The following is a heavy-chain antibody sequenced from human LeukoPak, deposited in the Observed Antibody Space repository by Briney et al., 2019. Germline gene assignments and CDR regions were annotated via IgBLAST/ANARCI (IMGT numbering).Heavy chain of an antibody. Sequence: SETLSLTCTFYGVSFRAYYWSWLRPPPGKGLEWIGEINYDGSTSYNPSLKSRVTISVDTSKKQAFLKLRSVTAADTAMYCCARGPTIQYYFDYWGQGSLVTVSS. D-gene: IGHD1-26*01. CDR3: ARGPTIQYYFDY. CDR2: INYDGST. J-gene: IGHJ4*02. V-gene: IGHV4-34*01. CDR1: GVSFRAYY.